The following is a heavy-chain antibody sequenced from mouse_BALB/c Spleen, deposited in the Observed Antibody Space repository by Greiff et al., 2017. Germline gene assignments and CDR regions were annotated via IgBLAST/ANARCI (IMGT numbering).Heavy chain of an antibody. CDR2: ISSGGST. CDR1: GFTFSSYA. V-gene: IGHV5-6-5*01. J-gene: IGHJ4*01. Sequence: DVMLVESGGGLVKPGGSLKLSCAASGFTFSSYAMSWVRQTPEKRLEWVASISSGGSTYYPDSVKGRFTISRDNARNILYLQMSSLRSEDTAMYYCANDGAMDYWGQGTSVTVSS. CDR3: ANDGAMDY.